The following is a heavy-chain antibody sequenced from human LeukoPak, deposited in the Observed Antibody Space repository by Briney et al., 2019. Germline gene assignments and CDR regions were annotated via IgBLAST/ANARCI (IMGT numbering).Heavy chain of an antibody. V-gene: IGHV3-30*03. Sequence: GRSLRLSCAASGFTFGSYGMHWVRQAPGKGLEWVAFISYDRSEAYYADSVKGRFSISRDNSKNTVYLQMNSLRTEDRAVYYCAREGGYYFDHWGQGTLVTVSS. CDR3: AREGGYYFDH. CDR2: ISYDRSEA. D-gene: IGHD6-25*01. CDR1: GFTFGSYG. J-gene: IGHJ4*02.